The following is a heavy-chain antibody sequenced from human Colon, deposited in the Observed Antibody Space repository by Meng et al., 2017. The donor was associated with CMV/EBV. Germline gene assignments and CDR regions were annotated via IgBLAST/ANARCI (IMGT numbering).Heavy chain of an antibody. D-gene: IGHD2-15*01. J-gene: IGHJ5*02. CDR3: ARSLGYCSSGTCYTNWFDP. CDR2: INVKDGNT. CDR1: VYTFNHYG. V-gene: IGHV1-18*01. Sequence: QVQLVQSGAEVKKPGASVMVSCKASVYTFNHYGIAWVRQAPGQGLEWMGWINVKDGNTNYAENFQGRVTMTTDTSTSTAYLDLRSLRSDDTAVYFCARSLGYCSSGTCYTNWFDPWGQGTLVTVSS.